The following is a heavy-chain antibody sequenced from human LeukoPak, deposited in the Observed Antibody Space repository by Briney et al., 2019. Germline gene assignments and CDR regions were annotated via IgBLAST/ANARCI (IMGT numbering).Heavy chain of an antibody. D-gene: IGHD4-17*01. CDR2: IKSKTDGGTP. Sequence: GGSLRLSCAASGFTFSNAWMSWVRQAPGKGLEWVGRIKSKTDGGTPDYAAPVKGRFTISRDDSKNTMYLQMNSLKTEDTAVCYCTTDRGYGDYVSAWLDPWGQGALVTVSS. CDR1: GFTFSNAW. V-gene: IGHV3-15*01. CDR3: TTDRGYGDYVSAWLDP. J-gene: IGHJ5*02.